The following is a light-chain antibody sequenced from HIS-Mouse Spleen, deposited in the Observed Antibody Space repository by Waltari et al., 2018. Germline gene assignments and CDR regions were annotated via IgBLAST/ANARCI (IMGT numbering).Light chain of an antibody. Sequence: DIQLTQSPSFLSAAVGDRVTITCRASQGISSYLAWYQQKPGKAPKLLIYAASTLQSGVPSRFSGSGSGKEFTLTISSLQPEDFATYYCQQLNSYAPTLGQGNKVESK. CDR1: QGISSY. CDR3: QQLNSYAPT. V-gene: IGKV1-9*01. J-gene: IGKJ1*01. CDR2: AAS.